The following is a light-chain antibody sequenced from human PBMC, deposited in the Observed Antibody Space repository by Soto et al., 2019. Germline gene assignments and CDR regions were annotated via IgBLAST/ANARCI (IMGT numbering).Light chain of an antibody. Sequence: QSALTQPASVYGSAGQSITISCTGTSSDVGSYNLVSWYQQHPGKAPKLMIYEGSKRPSGVSNRFSGSKSGNTASLTISGLQAEDEADYYCCSYAGSSRGFGTGTKVTVL. V-gene: IGLV2-23*01. CDR1: SSDVGSYNL. CDR2: EGS. CDR3: CSYAGSSRG. J-gene: IGLJ1*01.